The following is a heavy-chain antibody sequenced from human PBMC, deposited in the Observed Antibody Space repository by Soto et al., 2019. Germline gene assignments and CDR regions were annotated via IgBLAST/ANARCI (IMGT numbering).Heavy chain of an antibody. J-gene: IGHJ4*02. Sequence: GGSLRLSCAASGFTFSSYAMSWVRQAPGKGLEWVSGISGSGGRTYYADSVKGRFTISRDNSKNTLYLQMNSLRAEDTAVYYCAKDRVYSSGWYPSSDWGQGTLVTVSS. D-gene: IGHD6-19*01. V-gene: IGHV3-23*01. CDR3: AKDRVYSSGWYPSSD. CDR2: ISGSGGRT. CDR1: GFTFSSYA.